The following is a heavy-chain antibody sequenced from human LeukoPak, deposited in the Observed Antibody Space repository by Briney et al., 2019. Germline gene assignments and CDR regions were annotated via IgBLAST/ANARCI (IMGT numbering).Heavy chain of an antibody. CDR1: GFTFSGYA. Sequence: GGSLRLSCAAFGFTFSGYAIHWVRQAPGKGLEYVSAISSNGGSTYYADSVKGRFTISRDNSKNTLYLQMNSLRAEDTAVYYCAKVRYFGPSAFDIWGQGTMVTVSS. CDR3: AKVRYFGPSAFDI. CDR2: ISSNGGST. J-gene: IGHJ3*02. V-gene: IGHV3-64*04. D-gene: IGHD3-9*01.